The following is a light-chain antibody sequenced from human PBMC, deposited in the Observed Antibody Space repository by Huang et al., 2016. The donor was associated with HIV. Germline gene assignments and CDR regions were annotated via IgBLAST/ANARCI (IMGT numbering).Light chain of an antibody. CDR1: QSLLHHNDYKD. J-gene: IGKJ2*01. Sequence: DIVMTQSPLSLPVTPGESASISCRSSQSLLHHNDYKDLKWYMQKPGQSPHLLIYLGSKRASGVPYRCSASGSGTECTLKISRVEAEDAGVYYCMQDLQTPYTFGQGTKLEIK. CDR3: MQDLQTPYT. CDR2: LGS. V-gene: IGKV2-28*01.